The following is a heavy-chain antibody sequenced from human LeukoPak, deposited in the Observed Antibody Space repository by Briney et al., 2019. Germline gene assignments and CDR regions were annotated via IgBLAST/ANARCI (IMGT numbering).Heavy chain of an antibody. D-gene: IGHD3-22*01. CDR1: GYSFTSYW. Sequence: GESLKISCKGSGYSFTSYWIGWARQMPGKGLEWMGIIYPGDSDTRYSPSFQGQVTISADKSISTADLQWSSLKASDTAMYDCARIMGGIVVVPNAFDIWGQGTMVTVSS. CDR2: IYPGDSDT. V-gene: IGHV5-51*01. CDR3: ARIMGGIVVVPNAFDI. J-gene: IGHJ3*02.